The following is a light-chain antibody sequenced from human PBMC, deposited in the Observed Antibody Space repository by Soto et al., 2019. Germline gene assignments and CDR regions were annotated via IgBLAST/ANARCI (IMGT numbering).Light chain of an antibody. CDR3: QSYDSSLRGLWV. CDR1: SSNVGAGYG. V-gene: IGLV1-40*01. CDR2: GNS. J-gene: IGLJ3*02. Sequence: QPVLTQPPSVSGAPGQRVTISCTGSSSNVGAGYGVHWYQQLPGTAPKLLIYGNSNRPSGVPDRFSGSKSGTSASLAITGLQAEDEADYYCQSYDSSLRGLWVFGGGTKLTVL.